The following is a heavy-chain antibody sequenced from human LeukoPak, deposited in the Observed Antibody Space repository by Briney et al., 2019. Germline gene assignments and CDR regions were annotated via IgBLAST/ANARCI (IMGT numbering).Heavy chain of an antibody. CDR3: AAGSPFGY. V-gene: IGHV3-48*03. Sequence: AGGSLRLSCAASGFTFSSYEMNWVRQAPGKGLEWVSYISSSGSTIYYADSVKGRFTFSRDNAKSSLYLQMNSLRAEDTAVYYCAAGSPFGYWGQGTLVTVSS. D-gene: IGHD3-10*01. CDR2: ISSSGSTI. J-gene: IGHJ4*02. CDR1: GFTFSSYE.